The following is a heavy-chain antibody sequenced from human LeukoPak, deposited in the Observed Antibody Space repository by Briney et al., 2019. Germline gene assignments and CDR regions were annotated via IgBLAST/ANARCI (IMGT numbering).Heavy chain of an antibody. CDR1: GFTFSTYW. J-gene: IGHJ3*02. Sequence: GGSLRLSCAASGFTFSTYWMHWVRQAPGKGLVWVSRINGDGSSTTYADSVKGRFTITRDNAKNTLFLQMNSLRAEDTAVYYCASLLLCYGCSTSSDSFDIWGQGTMVTVSS. CDR3: ASLLLCYGCSTSSDSFDI. V-gene: IGHV3-74*01. D-gene: IGHD6-6*01. CDR2: INGDGSST.